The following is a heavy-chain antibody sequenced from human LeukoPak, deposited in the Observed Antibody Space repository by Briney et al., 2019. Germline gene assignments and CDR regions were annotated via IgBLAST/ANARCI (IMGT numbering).Heavy chain of an antibody. CDR3: VGDLIGY. CDR2: MKEDGSEI. V-gene: IGHV3-7*04. J-gene: IGHJ4*02. Sequence: GGSLRLSCAASGFTFSNYWMTWVRQAPGKGLECVANMKEDGSEIYYVDSVKGRFTISGDNAKNSLYLQMNSLRVEDTAVYYCVGDLIGYWGQGTLVTVSS. CDR1: GFTFSNYW.